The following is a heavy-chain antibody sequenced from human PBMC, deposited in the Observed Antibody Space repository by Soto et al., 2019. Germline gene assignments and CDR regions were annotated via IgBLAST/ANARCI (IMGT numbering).Heavy chain of an antibody. CDR1: GGSISTYY. D-gene: IGHD2-21*02. CDR2: IYYSGST. V-gene: IGHV4-59*08. J-gene: IGHJ6*03. Sequence: QVQLQESGPGLVKPSETLSLTCTVSGGSISTYYWTWIRQPPGKGLEWIGYIYYSGSTNYNPSLKNRVTISPDTSKNQFSPKLSSVTGAGTGVYYWARRGVGVTTSGNYYYYMDVWGKGTTVTVSS. CDR3: ARRGVGVTTSGNYYYYMDV.